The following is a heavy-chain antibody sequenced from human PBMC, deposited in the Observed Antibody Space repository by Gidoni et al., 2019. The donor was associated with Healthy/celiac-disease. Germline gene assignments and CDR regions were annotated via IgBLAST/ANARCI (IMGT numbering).Heavy chain of an antibody. V-gene: IGHV3-11*06. J-gene: IGHJ5*02. CDR1: GFTFRDSY. Sequence: QVQLVESGGGLVKPGGSLRLSCPASGFTFRDSYMSWIRQAPGKGLEWVSYISSSSSYTNYADSVKGRFTISRDNAKNSLYLQMNSLRAEDTAVYYCAREGYSSSWPGVSWFDPWGQGTLVTVSS. CDR2: ISSSSSYT. CDR3: AREGYSSSWPGVSWFDP. D-gene: IGHD6-13*01.